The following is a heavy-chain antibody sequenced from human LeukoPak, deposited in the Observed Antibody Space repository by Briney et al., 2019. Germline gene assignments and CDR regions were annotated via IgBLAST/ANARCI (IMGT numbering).Heavy chain of an antibody. D-gene: IGHD6-13*01. V-gene: IGHV1-8*01. CDR3: ARGVGYSSSWYSWSPRRNNWFDP. CDR1: GYTFTSYD. J-gene: IGHJ5*02. Sequence: ASVKVSCKASGYTFTSYDINWVRQATGQGLEWMGWMNPNSGNTGYAQKFQGRVTMTRNTSISTAYMELSSLRSEDTAVYYCARGVGYSSSWYSWSPRRNNWFDPWGQGTLVTVSS. CDR2: MNPNSGNT.